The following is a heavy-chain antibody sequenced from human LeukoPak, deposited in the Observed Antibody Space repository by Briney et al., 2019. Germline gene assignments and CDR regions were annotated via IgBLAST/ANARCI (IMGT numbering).Heavy chain of an antibody. D-gene: IGHD5-12*01. CDR2: IYHSGST. Sequence: PSETLSLTCTLSAGSISTYYWSWIRQPPGKGLEWIGYIYHSGSTNYNPSLKSRVTISVDTSKNQFSLKLSSVTAADTAVYYCARGGGYASPIGYWGQGAPVTVSS. J-gene: IGHJ4*02. CDR1: AGSISTYY. CDR3: ARGGGYASPIGY. V-gene: IGHV4-59*01.